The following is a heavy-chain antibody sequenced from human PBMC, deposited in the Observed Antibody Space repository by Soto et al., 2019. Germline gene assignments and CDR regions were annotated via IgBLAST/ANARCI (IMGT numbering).Heavy chain of an antibody. J-gene: IGHJ4*02. D-gene: IGHD3-16*02. CDR2: IKSKTDGGTT. V-gene: IGHV3-15*01. CDR1: GFTFSNAW. CDR3: TTGDYVWGSYRDYFDY. Sequence: VGSLRLSCAASGFTFSNAWMSWVRQAPGKGLEWVGRIKSKTDGGTTDYAAPVKGRFTISRDDSKNTLYLQMNSLKTEDTAVYYCTTGDYVWGSYRDYFDYWGQGTLVTVSS.